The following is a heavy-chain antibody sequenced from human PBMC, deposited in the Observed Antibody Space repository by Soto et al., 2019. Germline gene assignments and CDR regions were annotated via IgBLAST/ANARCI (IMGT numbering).Heavy chain of an antibody. V-gene: IGHV3-30*18. CDR2: ISYDGSNK. CDR1: GFTFSSYG. J-gene: IGHJ6*02. Sequence: GSLRLSCAASGFTFSSYGMHWVRQAPGKGLEWVAVISYDGSNKYYADSVKGRFTISRDNSKNTLYLQMNSLRAEDTAVYYCAKEANGPTGYYSVGNYYYGMDVWGQGTTVTVSS. CDR3: AKEANGPTGYYSVGNYYYGMDV. D-gene: IGHD3-9*01.